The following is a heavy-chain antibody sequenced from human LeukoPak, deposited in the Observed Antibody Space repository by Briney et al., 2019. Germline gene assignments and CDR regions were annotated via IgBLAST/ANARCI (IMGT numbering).Heavy chain of an antibody. CDR3: TRDVIMGYQQGYFDP. CDR2: MNPRTGDT. D-gene: IGHD2-8*01. CDR1: GYSLIDYY. J-gene: IGHJ5*02. V-gene: IGHV1-2*02. Sequence: ASVKVSCKASGYSLIDYYIHRVLQAPGQGLECMGWMNPRTGDTRYEEKFQGRVAMTRETSITTTYMELSGLNSDDTAMYFCTRDVIMGYQQGYFDPWGQGTLVTVSS.